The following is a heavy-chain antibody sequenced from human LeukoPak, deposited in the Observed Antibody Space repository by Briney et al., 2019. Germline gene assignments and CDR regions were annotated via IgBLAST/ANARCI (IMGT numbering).Heavy chain of an antibody. J-gene: IGHJ3*02. CDR2: IKSKTDGGTT. CDR1: GFTFSNAW. D-gene: IGHD3-10*01. CDR3: TTDYGWFEESQSTYAFDI. Sequence: PGGSLRLSCAASGFTFSNAWMSWVRQAPGKGLEWVGRIKSKTDGGTTDYAAPVKGRFTISRDDSKNTLYLQMNSLKTEDTAVYYCTTDYGWFEESQSTYAFDIWGQGTMVAVSS. V-gene: IGHV3-15*01.